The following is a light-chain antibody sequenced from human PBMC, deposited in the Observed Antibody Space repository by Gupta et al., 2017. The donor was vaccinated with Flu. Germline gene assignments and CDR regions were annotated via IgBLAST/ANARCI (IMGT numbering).Light chain of an antibody. Sequence: SSALTQPPSVSVSPGQPARITCSGDALPKQYVSWYHQKAVQAPMLVIYEDSERPSGIPDRFSGSSSGTTVLLTISGVQAEDEGDYYCQSAASSGTVVFGGGTKLTVL. CDR2: EDS. V-gene: IGLV3-25*02. CDR1: ALPKQY. J-gene: IGLJ2*01. CDR3: QSAASSGTVV.